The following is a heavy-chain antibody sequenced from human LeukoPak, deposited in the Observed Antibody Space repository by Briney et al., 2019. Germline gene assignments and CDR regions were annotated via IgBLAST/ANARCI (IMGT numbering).Heavy chain of an antibody. V-gene: IGHV4-39*07. CDR2: IYYSGST. CDR1: GGSISSSSYY. D-gene: IGHD2-15*01. CDR3: ARGRLHSGGSYHYFDY. J-gene: IGHJ4*02. Sequence: PSETLSLTCTVSGGSISSSSYYWGWIRQPPGKGLEWIGSIYYSGSTYYNPSLKSRLTISVDTSKNQFSLKVSSVTAADTAVYYCARGRLHSGGSYHYFDYWGQGTQVTVSS.